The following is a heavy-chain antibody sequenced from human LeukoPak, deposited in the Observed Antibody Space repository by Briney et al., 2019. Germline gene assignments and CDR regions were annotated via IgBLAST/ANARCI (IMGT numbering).Heavy chain of an antibody. V-gene: IGHV4-39*07. J-gene: IGHJ6*02. D-gene: IGHD3-10*01. Sequence: SETLSLTCTVSGGSISSSSYYWGWIRQPPGKGLEWIGSIYYSGSTYYNPSLKSRVTISVDTSKNQFSLKLSSVTAADTAVYYCARGGYGSGSYYYYYYGMDVWGQGTTVTVSS. CDR2: IYYSGST. CDR3: ARGGYGSGSYYYYYYGMDV. CDR1: GGSISSSSYY.